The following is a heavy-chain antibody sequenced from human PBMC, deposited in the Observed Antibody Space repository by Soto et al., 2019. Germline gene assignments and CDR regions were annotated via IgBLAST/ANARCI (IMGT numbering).Heavy chain of an antibody. CDR3: SHIRAICGEVISAGGMDF. CDR2: IYWNDDK. J-gene: IGHJ6*02. D-gene: IGHD3-3*01. CDR1: GFALSTSGVG. V-gene: IGHV2-5*01. Sequence: QITLKESGQTLVKPTETLTLTCTFSGFALSTSGVGVAWIREPPGKALEWVALIYWNDDKRYRPSLKSRPTIPTDTTKNQVVLTMTNMDPADTATYYCSHIRAICGEVISAGGMDFWGQGTTVTVSS.